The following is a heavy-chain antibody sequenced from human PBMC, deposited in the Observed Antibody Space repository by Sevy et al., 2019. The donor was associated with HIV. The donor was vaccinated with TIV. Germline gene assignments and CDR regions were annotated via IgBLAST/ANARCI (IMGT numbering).Heavy chain of an antibody. J-gene: IGHJ6*02. Sequence: GGSLRLSCAASGFTFSSYAMNWFRQAPGKGLEWVSGISGRGGSTYYADSVKGRFTISRDNSKNTLFLQMNTLRAEDTAVYYCAKDFTGYNGMDVWGQGTMVTVSS. CDR2: ISGRGGST. V-gene: IGHV3-23*01. D-gene: IGHD3-9*01. CDR1: GFTFSSYA. CDR3: AKDFTGYNGMDV.